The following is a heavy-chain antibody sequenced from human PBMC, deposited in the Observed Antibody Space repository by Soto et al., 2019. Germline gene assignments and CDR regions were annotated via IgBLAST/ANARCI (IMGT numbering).Heavy chain of an antibody. CDR2: IIPISPTP. CDR1: GGTFGNSA. D-gene: IGHD3-3*02. CDR3: ARDKDRQQLGGNYYYGIDG. Sequence: QVQLVQSGAEVKKPGSSVTVSCKASGGTFGNSAISWVRQAPGQGLEWMGGIIPISPTPDYAQKFQGRVTMTADDSTGTAYMDLTSRRSEDTAVYYCARDKDRQQLGGNYYYGIDGWGQGTTVTVSS. J-gene: IGHJ6*02. V-gene: IGHV1-69*12.